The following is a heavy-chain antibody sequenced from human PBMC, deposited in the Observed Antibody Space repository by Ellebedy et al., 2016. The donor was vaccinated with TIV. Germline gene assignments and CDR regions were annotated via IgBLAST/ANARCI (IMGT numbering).Heavy chain of an antibody. Sequence: SETLSLTXTVSGGSISSYYWSWIRQPPGKGLEWIGYIYYSGSTNYNPSLKSRVTISVDTSKNQFSLKLSSVTAADTAVYYCARARDNWNDQGFDYWGQGTLVTVSS. CDR1: GGSISSYY. V-gene: IGHV4-59*01. CDR3: ARARDNWNDQGFDY. CDR2: IYYSGST. J-gene: IGHJ4*02. D-gene: IGHD1-20*01.